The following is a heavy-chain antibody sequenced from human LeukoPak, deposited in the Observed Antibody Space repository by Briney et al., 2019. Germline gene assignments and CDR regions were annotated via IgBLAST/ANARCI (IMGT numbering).Heavy chain of an antibody. J-gene: IGHJ6*02. V-gene: IGHV3-74*01. CDR2: INSDGSST. D-gene: IGHD3-10*01. CDR3: ARVGSRNYYGSGSYYTYYYYYGMDV. CDR1: GFTFSSHW. Sequence: SGGSLRLSCAASGFTFSSHWMHWVRRAPGKGLVWVSRINSDGSSTSYADSVKGRFTISRDNAKNTLYLQMNSLRAEDTAVYYCARVGSRNYYGSGSYYTYYYYYGMDVWGQGTTVTVSS.